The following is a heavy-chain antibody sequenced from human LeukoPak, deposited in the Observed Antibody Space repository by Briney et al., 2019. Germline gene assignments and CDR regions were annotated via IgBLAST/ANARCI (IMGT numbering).Heavy chain of an antibody. D-gene: IGHD2-15*01. V-gene: IGHV3-11*01. CDR1: GFTFSDDY. J-gene: IGHJ2*01. CDR2: ISITCSII. Sequence: GGSLRLSCAASGFTFSDDYMSWIRKAPGQGLELVSSISITCSIIYYSDSLKSRFTISTDNAYNYLYLQMNSLGGADTAAYYCARALLDIVVVVAAKSSHWYFDLWGRGTLVTVSS. CDR3: ARALLDIVVVVAAKSSHWYFDL.